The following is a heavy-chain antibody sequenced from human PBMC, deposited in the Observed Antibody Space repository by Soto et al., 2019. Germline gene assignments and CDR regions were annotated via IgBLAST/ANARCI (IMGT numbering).Heavy chain of an antibody. CDR1: GYSFTSYW. J-gene: IGHJ6*02. D-gene: IGHD3-9*01. Sequence: GESLKISCKGSGYSFTSYWISWVRQMPGKGLEWMGRIDPSDSYTNYSPSFQGHVTISADKSIGTAYLQWSSLKASDTAMYYCAIPTYYDILTGPPYGMDVWGQGTTVTVSS. CDR3: AIPTYYDILTGPPYGMDV. V-gene: IGHV5-10-1*01. CDR2: IDPSDSYT.